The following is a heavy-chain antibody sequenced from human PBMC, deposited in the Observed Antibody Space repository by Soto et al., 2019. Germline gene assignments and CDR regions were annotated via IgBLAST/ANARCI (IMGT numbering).Heavy chain of an antibody. J-gene: IGHJ1*01. D-gene: IGHD6-19*01. CDR3: ARDRGSSGWYSRYFQH. CDR2: INSDGSST. CDR1: GFTFSSYW. V-gene: IGHV3-74*01. Sequence: EVQLVESGGGLVQPGGSLRLSFAASGFTFSSYWMHWVRQAPGKGLVWVSRINSDGSSTSYADSVKGRFTISRDNAKNTLYLQMNSLRAEDTAVYYCARDRGSSGWYSRYFQHWGQGTLVTVSS.